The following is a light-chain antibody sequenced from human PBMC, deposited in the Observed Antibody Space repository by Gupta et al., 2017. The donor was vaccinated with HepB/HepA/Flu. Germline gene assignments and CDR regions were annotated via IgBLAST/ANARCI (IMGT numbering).Light chain of an antibody. J-gene: IGLJ2*01. CDR2: DVS. CDR1: SSDVGGYNY. Sequence: QSALTQPASVSGSPGQSITISCTGTSSDVGGYNYVSWYQQHPGKAHKLMIYDVSNRPAGVSNRFSGSKSGNTASLTISGLQDEDEADYYCSSYTSSRDVVFGGGTKLTVL. V-gene: IGLV2-14*03. CDR3: SSYTSSRDVV.